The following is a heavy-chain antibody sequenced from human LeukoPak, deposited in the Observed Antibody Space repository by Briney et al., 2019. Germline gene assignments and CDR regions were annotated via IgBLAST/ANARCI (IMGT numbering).Heavy chain of an antibody. D-gene: IGHD2-2*01. CDR1: GGSFSGYY. CDR3: ARLAKYCSSASCYVVGFDY. Sequence: SENLSLNCAVYGGSFSGYYWSRLRQPPGKGRKWIGKVNNSGSTNYNPSLKSRVTISVDTSKNQFSLKLSSVTAADTAVYYCARLAKYCSSASCYVVGFDYWGQGTLVTVSS. V-gene: IGHV4-34*01. CDR2: VNNSGST. J-gene: IGHJ4*02.